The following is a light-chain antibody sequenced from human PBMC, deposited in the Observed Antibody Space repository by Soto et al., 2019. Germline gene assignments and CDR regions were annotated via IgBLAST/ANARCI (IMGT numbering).Light chain of an antibody. CDR1: QSVASNY. Sequence: EIVLTQSPGTLSLSPGERATLSCRASQSVASNYLGWYQQKPGQAPRVLIFDASIRATGIPDRFSASGSGSDFTLTISRLEPDDFAVYYCHQYGSLPRTFGQGTKVEIK. V-gene: IGKV3-20*01. J-gene: IGKJ1*01. CDR2: DAS. CDR3: HQYGSLPRT.